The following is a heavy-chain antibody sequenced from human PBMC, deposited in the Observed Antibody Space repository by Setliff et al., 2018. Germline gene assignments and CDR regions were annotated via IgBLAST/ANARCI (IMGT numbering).Heavy chain of an antibody. V-gene: IGHV3-48*03. CDR3: VRTLFLQYYGGRSGGYFDY. CDR2: IKSSGSSI. CDR1: GFTFSNYD. Sequence: GGSLRLSCAASGFTFSNYDMNWVRQAPGKGLEWVSYIKSSGSSIYYADSVKGRFTISRDSAKNSLYLQMDSLRAEDTAVYYCVRTLFLQYYGGRSGGYFDYCGQGSLVTVSS. J-gene: IGHJ4*02. D-gene: IGHD4-17*01.